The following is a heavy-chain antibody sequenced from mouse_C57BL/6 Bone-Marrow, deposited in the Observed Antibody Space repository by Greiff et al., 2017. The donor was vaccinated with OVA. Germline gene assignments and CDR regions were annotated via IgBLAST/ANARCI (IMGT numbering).Heavy chain of an antibody. CDR1: GYSFTGYY. Sequence: EVQLQQSGPELVKPGASVKISCKASGYSFTGYYMNWVKQSPEKSLEWIGEINPSTGGTTYNQKFKAKATLTVDKSSSTAYMQLKSLTSEDSAVYYCASNDGYGWYFDVWGTGTTVTVSS. CDR3: ASNDGYGWYFDV. J-gene: IGHJ1*03. D-gene: IGHD2-3*01. V-gene: IGHV1-42*01. CDR2: INPSTGGT.